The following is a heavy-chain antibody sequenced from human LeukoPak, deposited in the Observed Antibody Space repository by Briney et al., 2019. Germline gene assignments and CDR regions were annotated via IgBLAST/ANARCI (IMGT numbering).Heavy chain of an antibody. V-gene: IGHV3-33*06. CDR3: AKARGVWFGELDF. CDR1: GFTFSSYG. CDR2: IWYDGSNK. J-gene: IGHJ4*02. Sequence: PGRSLRLSCAASGFTFSSYGMHWVRQAPGKGLGWVAVIWYDGSNKYYADSVKGRFTISRDNSKNTLYLQMNSLRAEDTAVYYCAKARGVWFGELDFWGQGTLVTVSS. D-gene: IGHD3-10*01.